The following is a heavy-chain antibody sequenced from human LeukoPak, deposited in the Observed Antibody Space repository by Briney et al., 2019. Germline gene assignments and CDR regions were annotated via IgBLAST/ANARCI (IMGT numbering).Heavy chain of an antibody. J-gene: IGHJ4*02. V-gene: IGHV4-34*01. CDR3: ARFGGSGYSSGYYFDY. Sequence: SETLSLTCAVYGGSFSGYYWSWIRQPPGKGLEWIGEINHSGSTNYNPSLKSRVTISVDTSKNQFSLKLSSVTAADTAVYYCARFGGSGYSSGYYFDYWGQGTLVTVSS. CDR2: INHSGST. CDR1: GGSFSGYY. D-gene: IGHD3-22*01.